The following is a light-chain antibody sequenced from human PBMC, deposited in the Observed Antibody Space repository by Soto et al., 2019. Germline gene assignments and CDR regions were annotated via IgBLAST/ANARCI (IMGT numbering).Light chain of an antibody. CDR2: KAS. Sequence: DIQMTQSPSTLSASVGDRVTITCRASQSISSWLAWYQQKPGKAPKLLIYKASSLKSGVPSRFSGSGSGTEYTLTISSLQPHDFATLYYQQYNYYFPTFGPGTNVNIK. CDR1: QSISSW. V-gene: IGKV1-5*03. CDR3: QQYNYYFPT. J-gene: IGKJ3*01.